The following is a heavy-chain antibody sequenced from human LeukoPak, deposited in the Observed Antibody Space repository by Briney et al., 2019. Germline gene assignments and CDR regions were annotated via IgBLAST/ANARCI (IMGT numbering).Heavy chain of an antibody. CDR1: GGSISSSSYY. CDR3: ARVGGATMAYYYYYMDV. Sequence: TSETLSLTCTVSGGSISSSSYYWSWIRQPPGKGLEWIGYIYYSGSTNYNPSLKSRVTISVDTSKNQFSLKLSSVTAADTAVYYCARVGGATMAYYYYYMDVWGKGTTVTVSS. J-gene: IGHJ6*03. CDR2: IYYSGST. D-gene: IGHD1-26*01. V-gene: IGHV4-61*01.